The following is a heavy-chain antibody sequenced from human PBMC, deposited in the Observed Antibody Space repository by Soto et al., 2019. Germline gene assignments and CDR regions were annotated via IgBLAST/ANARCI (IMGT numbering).Heavy chain of an antibody. V-gene: IGHV3-23*01. D-gene: IGHD3-3*01. CDR3: AKYLRSYDFWSGYQYYYYYGMDV. J-gene: IGHJ6*02. CDR2: ISGSGGST. CDR1: GFTFSSYA. Sequence: GGSLRLSCAASGFTFSSYAMSWVRQAPGKGLEWVSAISGSGGSTYYADSVKGRFTISRDSSKNTLYLKMNSQRAEDTAVYYCAKYLRSYDFWSGYQYYYYYGMDVWGQGTTVTVSS.